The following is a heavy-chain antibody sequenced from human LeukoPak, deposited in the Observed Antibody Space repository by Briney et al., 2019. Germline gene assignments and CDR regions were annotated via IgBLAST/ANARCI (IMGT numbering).Heavy chain of an antibody. V-gene: IGHV3-9*01. J-gene: IGHJ4*02. D-gene: IGHD6-13*01. CDR2: ISWNSGTI. Sequence: TGGSLRLSCAASGFTFDDYAMHWVRQAPGKGLEWVSGISWNSGTIVYADSVKGRFTISRDNAKNSLYLQMNSLRAEDTALYSCAKEVAATGLYYFDYWGQGTLVTVSS. CDR1: GFTFDDYA. CDR3: AKEVAATGLYYFDY.